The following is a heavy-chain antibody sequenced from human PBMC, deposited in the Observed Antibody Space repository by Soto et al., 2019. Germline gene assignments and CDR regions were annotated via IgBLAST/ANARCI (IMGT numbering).Heavy chain of an antibody. D-gene: IGHD2-21*02. Sequence: QVQLVESGGGVVQPGRSLRLSCAASGFTFSTYAMHWVRQAPGKGLEWATAISYDGAIKYYADSVRDGFTVSRDNSKNTLYLQMNSLRADDTAVYYCARVAVTAHSDNWGQGTLVIVSS. CDR3: ARVAVTAHSDN. CDR1: GFTFSTYA. J-gene: IGHJ4*01. V-gene: IGHV3-30-3*01. CDR2: ISYDGAIK.